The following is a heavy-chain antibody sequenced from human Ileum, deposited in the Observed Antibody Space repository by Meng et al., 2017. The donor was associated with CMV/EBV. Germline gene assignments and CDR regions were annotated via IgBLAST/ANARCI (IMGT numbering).Heavy chain of an antibody. CDR1: GGRSSGGTYY. J-gene: IGHJ4*02. D-gene: IGHD1-20*01. V-gene: IGHV4-61*02. CDR2: IYTSEST. CDR3: AGGAITGTTEVPFDY. Sequence: QESGPELVRPSRDSPSPWPGSGGRSSGGTYYWSWTQHPDGNGLEGIGRIYTSESTNYNPSLKSRVTISVDTSKIQVSLKLSSVTSTDTAVYYCAGGAITGTTEVPFDYWGQGTLVTVSS.